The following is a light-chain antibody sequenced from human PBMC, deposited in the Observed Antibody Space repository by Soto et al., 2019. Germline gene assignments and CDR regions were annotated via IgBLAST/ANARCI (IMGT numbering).Light chain of an antibody. Sequence: EIVLTQSPATLSLYPGDRATLSCGASQSVRSSYVAWYQQKAGLAPRLLIYDGSGRASGIPDRFSGSGSGTDFTLTIGRLEPEDFALYYCQQYDNSAPLSFGGGTKV. V-gene: IGKV3D-20*01. CDR1: QSVRSSY. J-gene: IGKJ4*01. CDR2: DGS. CDR3: QQYDNSAPLS.